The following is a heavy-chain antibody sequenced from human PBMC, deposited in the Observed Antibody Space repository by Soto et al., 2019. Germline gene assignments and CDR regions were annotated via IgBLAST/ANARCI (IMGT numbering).Heavy chain of an antibody. D-gene: IGHD3-10*01. Sequence: PGESLKISCAASGFTFSSYAMSWVLQAPGKGLEWVSAISGSGGSTYYADSVKGRFTISRDNSKNTLYLQMNSLRAEDTAVYYCAKDQYGSGSYHHDAFDIWGQGTMVTVSS. CDR3: AKDQYGSGSYHHDAFDI. CDR1: GFTFSSYA. J-gene: IGHJ3*02. CDR2: ISGSGGST. V-gene: IGHV3-23*01.